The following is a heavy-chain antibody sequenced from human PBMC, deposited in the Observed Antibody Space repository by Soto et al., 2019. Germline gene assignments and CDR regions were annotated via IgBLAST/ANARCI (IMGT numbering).Heavy chain of an antibody. Sequence: QVQLVQSGAEVKKPGSSVKVSCKASGGTFSSYTISWVRQAPGQGLEWMGRIIPILGIANYAQKFQGRVTITADKSTSTAYMDLSSLRSEDTAVYYCAVNDYGDYSSHDYWGQGTLVTVSS. CDR2: IIPILGIA. D-gene: IGHD4-17*01. CDR3: AVNDYGDYSSHDY. J-gene: IGHJ4*02. V-gene: IGHV1-69*02. CDR1: GGTFSSYT.